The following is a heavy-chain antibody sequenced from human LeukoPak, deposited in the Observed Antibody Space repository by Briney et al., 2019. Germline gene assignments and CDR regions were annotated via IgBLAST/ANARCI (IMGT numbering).Heavy chain of an antibody. V-gene: IGHV3-74*01. D-gene: IGHD6-13*01. CDR3: ARDLEPAAIDS. CDR1: GFTFSSYW. Sequence: PGGSLRLSCAASGFTFSSYWMHWFRQAPGKLLVWVSRMNRDGRNTDYADSVRGRFTISRDNAKNTLYLQLNSLRAEDKVVYYCARDLEPAAIDSWGRGTLVTVSS. J-gene: IGHJ4*02. CDR2: MNRDGRNT.